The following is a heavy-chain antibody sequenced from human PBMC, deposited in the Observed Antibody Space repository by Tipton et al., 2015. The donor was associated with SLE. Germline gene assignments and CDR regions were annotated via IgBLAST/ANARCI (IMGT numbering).Heavy chain of an antibody. D-gene: IGHD3-3*01. CDR1: GFTFSSYD. CDR3: ARAPKRLLRFLEWSFYAFDI. Sequence: SLRLSCAASGFTFSSYDMHWVRQATGKGLEWVSAIGTAGDTYYPGSVKGRFTISRENAKNSLYLQMNSLRAGDTAVYYCARAPKRLLRFLEWSFYAFDIWGQGTMVTVSS. J-gene: IGHJ3*02. CDR2: IGTAGDT. V-gene: IGHV3-13*04.